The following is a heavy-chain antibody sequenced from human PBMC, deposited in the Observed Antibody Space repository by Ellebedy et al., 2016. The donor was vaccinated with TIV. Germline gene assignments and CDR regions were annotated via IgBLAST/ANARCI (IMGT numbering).Heavy chain of an antibody. CDR2: VSHTGGDT. CDR3: ARSYYGSGSPDY. D-gene: IGHD3-10*01. V-gene: IGHV3-23*01. J-gene: IGHJ4*02. CDR1: GFTFSSYA. Sequence: GESLKISCAASGFTFSSYAMSWVRQAPGKGLEWVSAVSHTGGDTCFADSVKGRFSISRDNSKTTLHLQMNSLRGEDTALYYCARSYYGSGSPDYWGQGTLVTVSS.